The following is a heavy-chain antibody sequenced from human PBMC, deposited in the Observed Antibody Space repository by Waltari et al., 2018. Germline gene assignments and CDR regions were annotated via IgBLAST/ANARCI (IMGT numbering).Heavy chain of an antibody. CDR2: IFPIFGTA. D-gene: IGHD2-2*02. CDR1: GGTFSSYA. V-gene: IGHV1-69*08. Sequence: QVQLVQSGAEVKKPGSSVKVSCKASGGTFSSYAISWVRQAPGQGLEWMGRIFPIFGTASYAQKFQGSVTITADKSTSTAYMELSSLRSEDTAVYYCARDGGSTSCYKDGVWECDWFDPWGQGTLVTVSS. CDR3: ARDGGSTSCYKDGVWECDWFDP. J-gene: IGHJ5*02.